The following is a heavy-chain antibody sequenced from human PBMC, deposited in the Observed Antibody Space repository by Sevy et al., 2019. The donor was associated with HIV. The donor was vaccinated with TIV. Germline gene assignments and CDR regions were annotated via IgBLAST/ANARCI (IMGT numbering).Heavy chain of an antibody. D-gene: IGHD6-13*01. CDR3: ARDLSYSSSWRGYFDY. Sequence: GGSLRLSCAASGFTFSSYAMHWVRQAPGKGLEWVAVISYDGSNKYYADSVKGRFTISRDNSKNTLYLQMNSLRAEETAVYYCARDLSYSSSWRGYFDYWGQGTLVTVSS. CDR1: GFTFSSYA. J-gene: IGHJ4*02. CDR2: ISYDGSNK. V-gene: IGHV3-30*04.